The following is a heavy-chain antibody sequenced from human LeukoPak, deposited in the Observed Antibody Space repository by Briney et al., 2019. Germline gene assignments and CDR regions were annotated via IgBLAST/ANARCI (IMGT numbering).Heavy chain of an antibody. J-gene: IGHJ1*01. D-gene: IGHD6-13*01. Sequence: PGGSLRLSCSASGFTFSSYAMYWVRQAPGKGLDYVSTIGSTGGSTDYADSVKGRFTISRDNSKNTLYLQMSSLRVEDTAVYYCANTAATVWGQGTLVTVSS. CDR2: IGSTGGST. CDR1: GFTFSSYA. V-gene: IGHV3-64D*09. CDR3: ANTAATV.